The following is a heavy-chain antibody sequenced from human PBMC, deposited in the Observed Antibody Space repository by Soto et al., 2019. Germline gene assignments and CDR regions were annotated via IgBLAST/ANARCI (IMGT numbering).Heavy chain of an antibody. D-gene: IGHD1-1*01. CDR1: GYTFTSYG. J-gene: IGHJ4*02. V-gene: IGHV1-18*01. Sequence: QVHLVQSGAEVKKPGASVKVSCKASGYTFTSYGITWVRQAPGQGLEWMGWISAHNGNTDYAQKVQGRVIVTRDTSTSTAYMELIGLISDDTAVYYCARGRYGDYWGQGALVTVSS. CDR2: ISAHNGNT. CDR3: ARGRYGDY.